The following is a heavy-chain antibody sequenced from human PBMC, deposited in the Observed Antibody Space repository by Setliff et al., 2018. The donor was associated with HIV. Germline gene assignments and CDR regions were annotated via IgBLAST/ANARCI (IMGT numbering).Heavy chain of an antibody. CDR1: GNTLRNSV. CDR3: GRGTLYGVSDY. V-gene: IGHV1-69*11. D-gene: IGHD3-3*01. J-gene: IGHJ4*02. CDR2: LIPALGEP. Sequence: ASVKVSCQASGNTLRNSVINWVRQAPGQGLEWVGSLIPALGEPHYAQSVQGRAALTADDSTHTAYLELVNLRSDDTATFYCGRGTLYGVSDYWGPGTLVTVSS.